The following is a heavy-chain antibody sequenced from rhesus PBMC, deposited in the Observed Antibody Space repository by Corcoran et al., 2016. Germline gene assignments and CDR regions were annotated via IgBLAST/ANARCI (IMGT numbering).Heavy chain of an antibody. D-gene: IGHD6S26*01. V-gene: IGHV4-147*01. CDR1: GYSISSNY. J-gene: IGHJ4*01. CDR2: IYGSSGST. CDR3: AGSVEQRLVDFDY. Sequence: QVQLQESGPGLVKPSETLSLTCAVSGYSISSNYWSWIRQPPGKGLEWIGYIYGSSGSTSTTPSPKSRVTISPDTSKNQFSLKLSSVTAADTAVYYCAGSVEQRLVDFDYWGQGVLVTVSS.